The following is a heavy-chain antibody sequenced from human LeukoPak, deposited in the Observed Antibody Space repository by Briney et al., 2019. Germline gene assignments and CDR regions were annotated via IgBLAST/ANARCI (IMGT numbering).Heavy chain of an antibody. CDR2: IYYSGST. CDR3: ARMGYSYGYNWFDP. CDR1: GGSISTHY. Sequence: PSETLSLTCSVSGGSISTHYWSWLRQPPGKGLEWLGYIYYSGSTNYNPSLKSRVTISVDTSKNQFSLKLSSVTAADTAVYYCARMGYSYGYNWFDPWGQGTLVTVSS. V-gene: IGHV4-59*11. J-gene: IGHJ5*02. D-gene: IGHD5-18*01.